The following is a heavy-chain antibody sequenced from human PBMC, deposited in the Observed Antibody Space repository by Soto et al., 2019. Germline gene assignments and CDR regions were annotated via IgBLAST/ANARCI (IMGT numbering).Heavy chain of an antibody. CDR1: GFTFSSYG. V-gene: IGHV3-33*01. Sequence: PGGSLRLSCAASGFTFSSYGMHWVRQAPGKGLEWVAVIWCDGSEQYYADSVRGRFTISRDNSRNTLYLQMNSLRAEDTAVYYCTRDNYAGARAFDIWGQGTMVTVSS. CDR2: IWCDGSEQ. CDR3: TRDNYAGARAFDI. J-gene: IGHJ3*02. D-gene: IGHD2-2*01.